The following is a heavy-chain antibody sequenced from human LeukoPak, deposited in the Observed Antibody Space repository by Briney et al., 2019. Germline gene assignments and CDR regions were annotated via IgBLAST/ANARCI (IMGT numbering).Heavy chain of an antibody. V-gene: IGHV1-46*01. J-gene: IGHJ3*02. CDR2: INPSGGST. CDR3: ASSSGRSGDAFDI. CDR1: GYTFTSYY. D-gene: IGHD6-19*01. Sequence: ASVKVSCKASGYTFTSYYMHWVRQAPGQGLEWMGIINPSGGSTSYAQKLQGRVTMTRDTSTSTVYMELSSLRSEDTAVYYCASSSGRSGDAFDIWGQGTMVTVSS.